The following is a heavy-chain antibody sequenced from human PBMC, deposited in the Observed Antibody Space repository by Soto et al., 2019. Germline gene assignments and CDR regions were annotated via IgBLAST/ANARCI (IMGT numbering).Heavy chain of an antibody. D-gene: IGHD3-10*01. Sequence: SETLSLTCTVSGGSISSYYWSWIRQPPGKGLEWIGYIYYSGSTNYNPSLKSRVTISVDTSKNQFSLKLSSVTAADTAVYYCARGGYYGSGSYSSLGMDVWGQGTMVTVSS. CDR1: GGSISSYY. CDR3: ARGGYYGSGSYSSLGMDV. V-gene: IGHV4-59*01. J-gene: IGHJ6*02. CDR2: IYYSGST.